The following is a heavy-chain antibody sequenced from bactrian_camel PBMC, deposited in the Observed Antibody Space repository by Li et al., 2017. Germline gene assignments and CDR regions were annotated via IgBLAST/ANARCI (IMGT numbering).Heavy chain of an antibody. J-gene: IGHJ4*01. CDR1: GFTFSSYW. CDR3: AKSRVGWVTEGYNY. V-gene: IGHV3S1*01. Sequence: VQLVESGGGLVQAGGSLRLSCAASGFTFSSYWMYWVRQAPGKGLEWVSGINGPNSGGGKTYYADSEKGRFTISRDNAKNTLYLQLNSLKTEDTAMYYCAKSRVGWVTEGYNYWGQGTQVTVS. CDR2: INGPNSGGGKT. D-gene: IGHD5*01.